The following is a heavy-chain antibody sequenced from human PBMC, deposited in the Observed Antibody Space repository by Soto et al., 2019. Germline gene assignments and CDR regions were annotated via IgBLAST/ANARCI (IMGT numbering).Heavy chain of an antibody. CDR2: ISYDGSNK. CDR3: AREYGYYGFDY. J-gene: IGHJ4*02. Sequence: QVQLVESGGGVVQPGRSLRLSCAASGFTFSSYAMHWVRQAPGKGLEWVAVISYDGSNKYYADSVKGRFTISRDNSKNTLYQQMNSLRAEDTAVYYCAREYGYYGFDYWGQGTLVTVSS. CDR1: GFTFSSYA. D-gene: IGHD3-10*01. V-gene: IGHV3-30-3*01.